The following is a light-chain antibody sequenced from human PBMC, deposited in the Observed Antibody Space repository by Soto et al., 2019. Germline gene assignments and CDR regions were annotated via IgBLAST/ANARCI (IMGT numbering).Light chain of an antibody. CDR2: EVN. V-gene: IGLV2-14*03. CDR3: SSYTGGSSLV. CDR1: SSDVGNYNS. J-gene: IGLJ3*02. Sequence: QSALTQPASVSGSPGQSITISCTGTSSDVGNYNSVSWYQQHPGKAPKLVIYEVNIRPSGVSNRFSGSKSGNTASLTISGLQAEDEADFYCSSYTGGSSLVFGRGTKLTVL.